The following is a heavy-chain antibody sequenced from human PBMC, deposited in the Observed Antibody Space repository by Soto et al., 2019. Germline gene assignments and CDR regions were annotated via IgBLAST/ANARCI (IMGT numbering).Heavy chain of an antibody. V-gene: IGHV3-11*01. Sequence: SLTPSGGAAGFSVGEDYMCWVRQAPEKGLEWISFVDRTGSPLFYADSVKGRFTISRDNSKNTLYIQMNSLRVDDTAVYYCARMPMLITTYSYHFDYWGQGTLVTVSS. CDR2: VDRTGSPL. D-gene: IGHD3-22*01. CDR1: GFSVGEDY. CDR3: ARMPMLITTYSYHFDY. J-gene: IGHJ4*02.